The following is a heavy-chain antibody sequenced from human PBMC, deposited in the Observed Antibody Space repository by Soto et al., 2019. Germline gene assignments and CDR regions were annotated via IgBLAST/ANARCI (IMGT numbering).Heavy chain of an antibody. CDR1: GFTFSSYG. CDR2: IWYDGSNK. CDR3: SRWGIAAGDY. V-gene: IGHV3-33*01. J-gene: IGHJ4*02. D-gene: IGHD6-13*01. Sequence: QVQLVESGGGVVQPGRSLRLSCAASGFTFSSYGMHWVRQAPGKGLEWVAVIWYDGSNKYYADSVKGRFTISRDNSKNTLYLQMNILRAEDTAVYYWSRWGIAAGDYWGQGTLVTVSS.